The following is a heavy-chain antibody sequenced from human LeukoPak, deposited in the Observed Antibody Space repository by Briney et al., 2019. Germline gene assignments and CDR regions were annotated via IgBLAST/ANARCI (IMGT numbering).Heavy chain of an antibody. Sequence: GGSLRLSCAASGFTFSSYRMNWVRQAPGKGLEWVSILYSGGSTYYADSVKGRFTVSRDNSKNTLSLQMNSLRAEDTAVYYCAREPLTGYYFDYWGQGTLVTVSS. CDR1: GFTFSSYR. CDR2: LYSGGST. CDR3: AREPLTGYYFDY. D-gene: IGHD1-14*01. J-gene: IGHJ4*02. V-gene: IGHV3-66*01.